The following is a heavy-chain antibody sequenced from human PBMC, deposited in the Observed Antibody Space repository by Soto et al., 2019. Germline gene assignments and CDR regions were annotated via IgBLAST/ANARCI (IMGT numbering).Heavy chain of an antibody. Sequence: GGSLRLSCAASGFTFSSYGMHWVRQAPGKGLEWVAVIWYDGSNKYYADSVKGRFTISRDNSNNTLYLQMNSLRAEDTAVYYCAREYGSGSYYNPSDAFDIWGQGTMVTVSS. J-gene: IGHJ3*02. CDR2: IWYDGSNK. D-gene: IGHD3-10*01. V-gene: IGHV3-33*01. CDR3: AREYGSGSYYNPSDAFDI. CDR1: GFTFSSYG.